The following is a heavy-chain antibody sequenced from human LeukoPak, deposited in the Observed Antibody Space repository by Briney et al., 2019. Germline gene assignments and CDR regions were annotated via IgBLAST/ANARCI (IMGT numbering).Heavy chain of an antibody. CDR3: AKVIAAEAPPLDY. J-gene: IGHJ4*02. V-gene: IGHV3-23*01. CDR2: ISGSGGST. D-gene: IGHD6-13*01. Sequence: PGGSLRLSCAASGFTFNNCATSWVRQAPGKGLEWVSAISGSGGSTYYADSVKGRFTISRDNSKNTLYLQMNSLRAEDTAVYYCAKVIAAEAPPLDYWGQGTLVTVSS. CDR1: GFTFNNCA.